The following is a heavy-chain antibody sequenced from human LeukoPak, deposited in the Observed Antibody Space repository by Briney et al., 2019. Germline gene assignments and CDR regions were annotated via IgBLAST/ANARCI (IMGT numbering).Heavy chain of an antibody. CDR2: IQQGGSHK. J-gene: IGHJ3*02. V-gene: IGHV3-7*01. Sequence: GGSLRLSCAASGFTFSSYWMGWVRQCPAKGLEWVASIQQGGSHKYYVDSVKGRFTISRDNAKNSLFLQMDNLRAEDTAVYYCARAPIDSNSWYHAFDIWGQGTMVTVSS. CDR3: ARAPIDSNSWYHAFDI. CDR1: GFTFSSYW. D-gene: IGHD6-13*01.